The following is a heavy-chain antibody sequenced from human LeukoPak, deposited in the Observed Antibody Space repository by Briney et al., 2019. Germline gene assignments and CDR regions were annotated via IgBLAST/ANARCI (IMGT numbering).Heavy chain of an antibody. J-gene: IGHJ4*02. CDR2: INHSGST. Sequence: SETLSLTCAVYGGSFSGYYWSWIRQPPGKGLEWIGEINHSGSTNYNPSLKSQVTISVDTSKNQFSLKLSSVTAADTAVYYCARGFPPYDYVWGSYRLYYFDYWGQGTLVTVSS. CDR3: ARGFPPYDYVWGSYRLYYFDY. CDR1: GGSFSGYY. D-gene: IGHD3-16*02. V-gene: IGHV4-34*01.